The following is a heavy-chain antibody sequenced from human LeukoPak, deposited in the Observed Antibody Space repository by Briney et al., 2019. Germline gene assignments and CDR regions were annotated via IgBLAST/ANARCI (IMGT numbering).Heavy chain of an antibody. J-gene: IGHJ4*02. CDR1: GGSVSSYY. CDR3: ARFSQYYDSPTHYLDY. CDR2: IYTSVST. V-gene: IGHV4-4*07. Sequence: SETLSLTCIVSGGSVSSYYWSWIRQPAGKGLEWIGRIYTSVSTKYNRSLKSRVTMSVDTSKNQFSLRLNSVTAADTAVYYCARFSQYYDSPTHYLDYWGQGILVTVSS. D-gene: IGHD2/OR15-2a*01.